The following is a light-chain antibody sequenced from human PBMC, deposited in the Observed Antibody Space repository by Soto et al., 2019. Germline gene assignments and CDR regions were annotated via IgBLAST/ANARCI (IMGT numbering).Light chain of an antibody. Sequence: EIVMTQSPATLSVSPGERATLSCRASQSVSSNLAWYQQKTGQAPRLLIYGASTRATGIPARFSGSGSGTEFTLTISRLQYEDFAVYYCQQYNNWPPLITFGQGKRLEIK. CDR3: QQYNNWPPLIT. V-gene: IGKV3-15*01. CDR1: QSVSSN. J-gene: IGKJ5*01. CDR2: GAS.